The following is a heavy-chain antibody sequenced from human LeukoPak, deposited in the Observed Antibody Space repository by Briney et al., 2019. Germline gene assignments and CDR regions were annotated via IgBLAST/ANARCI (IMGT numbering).Heavy chain of an antibody. D-gene: IGHD3-16*02. Sequence: GGSLRLSCAAAGFTFSSYSMNWVRQAPGKGREWVSYISSSSSTIYYADSVKGRFTISRDNAKNSLYLQMNSLRAEDTAVYYCARGHGGSYPDYWGQGTLVTVSS. V-gene: IGHV3-48*01. J-gene: IGHJ4*02. CDR2: ISSSSSTI. CDR3: ARGHGGSYPDY. CDR1: GFTFSSYS.